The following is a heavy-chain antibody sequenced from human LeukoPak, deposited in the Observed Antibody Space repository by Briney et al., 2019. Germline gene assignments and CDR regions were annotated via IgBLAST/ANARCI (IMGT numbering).Heavy chain of an antibody. CDR1: GFTFSRYT. D-gene: IGHD6-13*01. J-gene: IGHJ4*02. CDR2: ISSTSSDI. Sequence: GGSLRLSCAASGFTFSRYTLNWVRQAPGKGLEWVSSISSTSSDIHYADSVKGRLTISRDNAKNSLYLQMNSLRAEDTAVYYCARAGSYSTLDYWGQGTLVPVSS. CDR3: ARAGSYSTLDY. V-gene: IGHV3-21*01.